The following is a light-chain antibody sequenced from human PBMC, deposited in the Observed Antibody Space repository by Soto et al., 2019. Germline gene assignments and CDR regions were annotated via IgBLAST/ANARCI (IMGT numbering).Light chain of an antibody. J-gene: IGLJ2*01. CDR3: SSYTSSSLVV. V-gene: IGLV2-14*01. CDR2: DVS. Sequence: QSALTQPASMSGSPGQSITISCTGTCSDVGGYNYVSWYQQHPGKAPKLMIYDVSNRPSGVSNRFSGSKSGNTASLTISGLQAEDEAYYYCSSYTSSSLVVFGGGTKLTVL. CDR1: CSDVGGYNY.